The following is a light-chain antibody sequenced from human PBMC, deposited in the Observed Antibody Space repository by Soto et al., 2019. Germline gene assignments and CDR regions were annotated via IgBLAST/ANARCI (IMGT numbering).Light chain of an antibody. V-gene: IGKV3-15*01. CDR3: QQYNNWPRT. CDR1: QNISTN. Sequence: DIVMTQPPATLSVSPGERATLSCRASQNISTNVAWYQQKPGQAPRLLLLSASSRLSDIPARFSGSGSGTEFTLTISSLQSEDFEVYYCQQYNNWPRTFGQGTKVDIK. CDR2: SAS. J-gene: IGKJ1*01.